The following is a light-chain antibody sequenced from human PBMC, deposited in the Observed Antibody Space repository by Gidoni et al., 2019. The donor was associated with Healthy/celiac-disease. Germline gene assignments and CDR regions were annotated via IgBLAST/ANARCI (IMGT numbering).Light chain of an antibody. J-gene: IGKJ1*01. V-gene: IGKV1-39*01. CDR2: AAS. CDR3: QQSYSTPPT. Sequence: DLQITPSPSALSASVGDRVTITCRASQRISSYLNWYQQKPGKAPKLLIYAASSLQSGVPARFSGSGSGTDFTLTISSLQPEDFATYYCQQSYSTPPTFGQGTKVEIK. CDR1: QRISSY.